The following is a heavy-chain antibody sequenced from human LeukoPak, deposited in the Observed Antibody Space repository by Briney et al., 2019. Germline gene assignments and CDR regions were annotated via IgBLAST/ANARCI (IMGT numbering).Heavy chain of an antibody. CDR1: GFTFSSYG. V-gene: IGHV3-30*02. Sequence: GGSLRLSCAASGFTFSSYGMHWVRQAPGKGLEWVAFIRYDGSNKYYADSVKGRFTISRDNSKNTLYLQMNSLRAEDTAVYYCAKDPPAAGTSKYYFDYWGQGTLVTVSS. J-gene: IGHJ4*02. CDR2: IRYDGSNK. CDR3: AKDPPAAGTSKYYFDY. D-gene: IGHD6-13*01.